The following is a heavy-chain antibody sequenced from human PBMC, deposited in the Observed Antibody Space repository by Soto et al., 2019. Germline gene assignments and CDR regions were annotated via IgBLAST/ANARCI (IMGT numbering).Heavy chain of an antibody. D-gene: IGHD2-15*01. Sequence: QVQLVQSGAEVKKPGSSVKVSCKTSGDTFSTYAINWGRQAPGQGLEWMGGIIPIFGTANYAQKFQARVTITADRSTSTAYMELSRLRSEDTAVYFCARGGRSVVVAATPRWFDPWGQGTLVTVSS. CDR1: GDTFSTYA. J-gene: IGHJ5*02. V-gene: IGHV1-69*06. CDR2: IIPIFGTA. CDR3: ARGGRSVVVAATPRWFDP.